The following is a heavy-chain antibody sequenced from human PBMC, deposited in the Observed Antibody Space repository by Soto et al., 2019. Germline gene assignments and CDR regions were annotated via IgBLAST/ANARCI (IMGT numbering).Heavy chain of an antibody. D-gene: IGHD2-8*02. CDR1: GFTFSSYG. Sequence: PGGSLRLSCAASGFTFSSYGMHWVRQAPGKGLEWVAVISYDGSNKYYADSVKGRFTISRDNSKNTLYLQMNSLRAEDTAVYYCAKHWSGPSYYYGMDVWGQGTTVTVSS. V-gene: IGHV3-30*18. J-gene: IGHJ6*02. CDR2: ISYDGSNK. CDR3: AKHWSGPSYYYGMDV.